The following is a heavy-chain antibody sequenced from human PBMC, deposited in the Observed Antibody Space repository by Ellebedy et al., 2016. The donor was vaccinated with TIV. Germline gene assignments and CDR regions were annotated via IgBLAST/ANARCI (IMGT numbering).Heavy chain of an antibody. CDR3: ARDYGTSFGMSSGMDV. CDR1: GYTFTSYY. D-gene: IGHD2-2*01. CDR2: INPSDGST. J-gene: IGHJ6*02. V-gene: IGHV1-46*01. Sequence: AASVKVSCKASGYTFTSYYMHWVRQAPGQGLEWMGIINPSDGSTSYAQKFQGKVNMTRDTSTSTVYMELSSLRSEDTAVYYCARDYGTSFGMSSGMDVWGQGTTVTVSS.